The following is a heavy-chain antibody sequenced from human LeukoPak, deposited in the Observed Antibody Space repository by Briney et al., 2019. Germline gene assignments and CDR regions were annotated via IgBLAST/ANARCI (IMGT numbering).Heavy chain of an antibody. CDR3: ARDKSNKGHDC. V-gene: IGHV3-11*01. CDR1: GFTLSDYY. Sequence: GGSLRLSCAASGFTLSDYYMTWIRQAPGKGLEWVSYVSNGGSSSILYAASVKGRFTVFRDYAKNSLYLQMNSLRADDTGVYYCARDKSNKGHDCWGQGTLVTVSS. CDR2: VSNGGSSSI. J-gene: IGHJ4*02.